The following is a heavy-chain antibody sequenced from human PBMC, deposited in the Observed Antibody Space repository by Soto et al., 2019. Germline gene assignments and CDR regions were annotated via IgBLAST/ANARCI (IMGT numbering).Heavy chain of an antibody. J-gene: IGHJ6*02. Sequence: PGGSLRLSCAASGFTFSSYAMSWVRQAPGKGLEWVSAISGSGGSTYYADSVKGRFTISRDNSKNTLYLQMNSLRAEDTAVYYCARAQVRTHVFWSGYSAASGYYYGMDVWGQGTTVTVPS. D-gene: IGHD3-3*01. CDR2: ISGSGGST. CDR3: ARAQVRTHVFWSGYSAASGYYYGMDV. CDR1: GFTFSSYA. V-gene: IGHV3-23*01.